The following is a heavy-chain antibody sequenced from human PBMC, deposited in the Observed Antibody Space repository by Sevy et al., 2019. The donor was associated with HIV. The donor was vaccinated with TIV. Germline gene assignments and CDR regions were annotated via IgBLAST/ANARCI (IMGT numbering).Heavy chain of an antibody. CDR2: ISYDGSNK. Sequence: GGSLRVSCAASGFTFSSYGMHWVRQAPGKGLEWVAVISYDGSNKYYADSVKGRFTISRDNSKNTLYLQMNSLRAEDTAVYYCEKDWGDIVVVPAAIRGFDPRGQGTLVTVSS. CDR1: GFTFSSYG. CDR3: EKDWGDIVVVPAAIRGFDP. J-gene: IGHJ5*02. V-gene: IGHV3-30*18. D-gene: IGHD2-2*02.